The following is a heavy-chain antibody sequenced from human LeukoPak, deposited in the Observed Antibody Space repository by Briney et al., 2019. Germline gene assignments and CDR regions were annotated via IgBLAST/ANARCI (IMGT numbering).Heavy chain of an antibody. D-gene: IGHD3-10*01. CDR1: GYSINNGYY. V-gene: IGHV4-38-2*02. CDR3: ARDRIYGSGSDHFDY. J-gene: IGHJ4*02. CDR2: IYHSGST. Sequence: SETLSLTCTVSGYSINNGYYWGWIRQPPGKGLEWIGSIYHSGSTYYNPSLKSRVTISVDTSKNQFSLKLSSVTAADTAVYYCARDRIYGSGSDHFDYWGQGTLVTVSS.